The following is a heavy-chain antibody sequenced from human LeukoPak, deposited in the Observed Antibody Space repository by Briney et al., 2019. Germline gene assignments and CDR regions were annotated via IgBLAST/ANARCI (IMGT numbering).Heavy chain of an antibody. D-gene: IGHD6-19*01. Sequence: PSETLSLTCTVSGGSISSGDYYWSWIRQPPGKGLEWIGYIYYSGSTYYNPSLKSRVTISVDTSKNQFSLKLSSVTAADTAVYYCARSRRYSSGWFDYWGQGTLVTVSS. V-gene: IGHV4-30-4*08. CDR2: IYYSGST. CDR1: GGSISSGDYY. CDR3: ARSRRYSSGWFDY. J-gene: IGHJ4*02.